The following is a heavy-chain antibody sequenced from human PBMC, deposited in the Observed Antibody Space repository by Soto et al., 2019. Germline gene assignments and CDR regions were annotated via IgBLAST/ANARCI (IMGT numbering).Heavy chain of an antibody. V-gene: IGHV4-31*03. CDR3: ARGYSSTKSIDY. CDR1: GGSISSGGYY. D-gene: IGHD6-13*01. J-gene: IGHJ4*02. Sequence: SETLSLTCTVSGGSISSGGYYWSWIRQHPGKGLEWIGYIYYSGSTYYNPSLKSRVTISVDTSKNQFSLKLSSVTAADTAVYYCARGYSSTKSIDYWGQGTLVTVYS. CDR2: IYYSGST.